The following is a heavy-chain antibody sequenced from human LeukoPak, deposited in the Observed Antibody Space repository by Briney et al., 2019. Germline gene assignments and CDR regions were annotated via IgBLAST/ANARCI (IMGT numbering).Heavy chain of an antibody. CDR3: ASGAWAARLNS. CDR1: GESLNYYY. Sequence: KTSETLSLTCAVYGESLNYYYWSWIRQSPGKGLEWIGDIFDGKTINYNPSLKSRATISAATSSQQFSLNLKSVTAADTAVYFCASGAWAARLNSWAQGALVIVSS. J-gene: IGHJ4*02. V-gene: IGHV4-34*12. CDR2: IFDGKTI. D-gene: IGHD4-23*01.